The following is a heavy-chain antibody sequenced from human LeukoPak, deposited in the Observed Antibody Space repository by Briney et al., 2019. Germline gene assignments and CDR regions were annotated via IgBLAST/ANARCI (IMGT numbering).Heavy chain of an antibody. J-gene: IGHJ4*02. D-gene: IGHD1-26*01. CDR1: GFTFSSYA. CDR3: AKVFRGSYYYFDY. CDR2: ISGSGGST. V-gene: IGHV3-23*01. Sequence: GGSLRLSCAASGFTFSSYAMSWVRQALGKGLEWVSAISGSGGSTYYADSVKGRFTISRDNSKNTLYLQMNSLRAEDTAVYYCAKVFRGSYYYFDYWGQGTLVTVSS.